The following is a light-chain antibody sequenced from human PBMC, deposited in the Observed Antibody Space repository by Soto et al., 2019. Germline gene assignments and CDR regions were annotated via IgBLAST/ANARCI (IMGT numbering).Light chain of an antibody. CDR2: LNSDGSH. CDR1: SGHSSNA. Sequence: QLVLTQSPSASASLGASVKLTCTLSSGHSSNAIAWHQQQPEKGPRYLMKLNSDGSHRKGDGIPDRFSGSSSGAERYLTISSLQSEDEADYYCQTWGTGIPVFGGGTKVTVL. J-gene: IGLJ2*01. CDR3: QTWGTGIPV. V-gene: IGLV4-69*01.